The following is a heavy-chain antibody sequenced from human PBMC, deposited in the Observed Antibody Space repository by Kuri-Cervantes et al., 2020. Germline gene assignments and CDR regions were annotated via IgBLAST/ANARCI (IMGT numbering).Heavy chain of an antibody. CDR2: ISSNSSYI. D-gene: IGHD2-21*01. Sequence: GGSLRLSCAASGFALRSYSMNWVRQAPGKGLEWVSSISSNSSYIHYADSVKGRFTISRDNAKNSLYLQMNSLKAEDTAVYDYARDQGDGGSTTYYYYGMDVWGQGTTVTVSS. CDR3: ARDQGDGGSTTYYYYGMDV. J-gene: IGHJ6*02. CDR1: GFALRSYS. V-gene: IGHV3-21*01.